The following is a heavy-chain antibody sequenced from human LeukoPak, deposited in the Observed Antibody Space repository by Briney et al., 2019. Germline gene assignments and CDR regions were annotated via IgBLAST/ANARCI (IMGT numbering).Heavy chain of an antibody. Sequence: ASVKVSCTASGGTFSSYAISWVRQAPGQGLEWMGGIIPIFGTANYAQKFQGRVTITADESMSTAYMELSSLRSEDTAVYYCASSPQGSGYYYDSSGLKYYFDYWGQGTLVTVSS. CDR2: IIPIFGTA. CDR3: ASSPQGSGYYYDSSGLKYYFDY. J-gene: IGHJ4*02. D-gene: IGHD3-22*01. V-gene: IGHV1-69*13. CDR1: GGTFSSYA.